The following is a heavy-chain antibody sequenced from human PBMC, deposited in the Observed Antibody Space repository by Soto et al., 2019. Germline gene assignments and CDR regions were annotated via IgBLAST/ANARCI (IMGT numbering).Heavy chain of an antibody. J-gene: IGHJ6*02. CDR3: ARGGGALITIFWSGYYTAPYYYGMDV. D-gene: IGHD3-3*01. CDR2: MNPNSGNT. CDR1: GYTFTSYD. Sequence: ASVKVSCKASGYTFTSYDINWVRQATGQGLEWMGWMNPNSGNTGYAQKFQGRVTMTRNTSISTAYMELSSLRSEDTAVYYCARGGGALITIFWSGYYTAPYYYGMDVWGQGTKVTVS. V-gene: IGHV1-8*01.